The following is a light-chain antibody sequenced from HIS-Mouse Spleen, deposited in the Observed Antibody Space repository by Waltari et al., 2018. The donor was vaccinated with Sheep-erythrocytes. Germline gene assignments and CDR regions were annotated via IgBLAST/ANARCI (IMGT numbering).Light chain of an antibody. CDR3: CSYAGSSTPWV. Sequence: QSALTQPASVSGSPGQSITISCTGTSSDFGSYNLVSWYQQHPGKAPKLMIYEGSKRSSGVSNRFSGSKSGNTASLTISGLQAEDEADYYCCSYAGSSTPWVFGGGTKLTVL. CDR1: SSDFGSYNL. J-gene: IGLJ3*02. CDR2: EGS. V-gene: IGLV2-23*01.